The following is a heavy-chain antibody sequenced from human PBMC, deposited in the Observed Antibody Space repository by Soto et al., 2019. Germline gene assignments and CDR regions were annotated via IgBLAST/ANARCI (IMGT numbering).Heavy chain of an antibody. D-gene: IGHD3-16*01. CDR1: GGTYSPYT. Sequence: QVQLVQSGAEVKKPGSSVKVSCKSSGGTYSPYTINWVRQAPGQGLEWMGRIIPFLGVTNYGLKFQARVTITADKATNTAYMELRGLRFEDTAVDYCARDWESSVSTWSFGGFWGRGTLVTVSS. CDR3: ARDWESSVSTWSFGGF. CDR2: IIPFLGVT. J-gene: IGHJ4*02. V-gene: IGHV1-69*08.